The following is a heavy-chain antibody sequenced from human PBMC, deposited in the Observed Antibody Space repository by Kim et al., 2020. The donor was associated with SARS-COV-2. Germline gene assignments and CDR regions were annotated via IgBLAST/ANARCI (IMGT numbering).Heavy chain of an antibody. CDR2: INLHGNSP. D-gene: IGHD3-9*01. CDR3: ARDWDFDSRTSYMAYDI. J-gene: IGHJ3*02. Sequence: GGSLRLSCAASGFTFTKYWMHWVRQAPGEGLVWVSRINLHGNSPTYADSVKGRFTISRDNTKNMVYLQMNSLRAEDTAVYYCARDWDFDSRTSYMAYDIWGQGTMVIVSS. CDR1: GFTFTKYW. V-gene: IGHV3-74*03.